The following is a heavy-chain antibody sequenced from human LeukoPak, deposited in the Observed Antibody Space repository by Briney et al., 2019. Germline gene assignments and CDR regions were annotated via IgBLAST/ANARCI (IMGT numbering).Heavy chain of an antibody. D-gene: IGHD5-18*01. J-gene: IGHJ4*02. Sequence: SVKVSCKASGGTFSSYAISWVRQAPGQGLEWTGGIIPIFGTANYAQKFQGRVTITADESTSTAYMELSSLRSEDTAVYYCARDSHLPPYSYGYYFDYWGQGTLVTVSS. V-gene: IGHV1-69*01. CDR2: IIPIFGTA. CDR1: GGTFSSYA. CDR3: ARDSHLPPYSYGYYFDY.